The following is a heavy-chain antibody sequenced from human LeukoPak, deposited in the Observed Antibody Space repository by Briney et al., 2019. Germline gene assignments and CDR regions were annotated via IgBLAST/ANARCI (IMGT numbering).Heavy chain of an antibody. CDR1: GYTFTSYY. V-gene: IGHV1-46*01. J-gene: IGHJ4*02. Sequence: ASVKVSCKASGYTFTSYYMHWVRQAPGQGLEWMGIINPSGGSTSYAQKFQGRVTMTRDMSTSTVYMELSSLRSEDTAVYYCARGGDYDILTGYDYFDYWGRGTLVTVSS. CDR2: INPSGGST. CDR3: ARGGDYDILTGYDYFDY. D-gene: IGHD3-9*01.